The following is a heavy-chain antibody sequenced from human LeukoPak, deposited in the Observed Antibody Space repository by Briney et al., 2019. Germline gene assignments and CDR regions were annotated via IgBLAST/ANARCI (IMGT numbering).Heavy chain of an antibody. Sequence: GASVKVSCKASGYTFTNYEINWVRQATGQVLEWMGWMNPDSGDTAYAHKFQGRITMTRSTSITTAYMELSSLRSEDTAVYYCGRGLGTYDSSELTWPMISFWGQGTVVTVSS. D-gene: IGHD3-22*01. CDR1: GYTFTNYE. CDR2: MNPDSGDT. CDR3: GRGLGTYDSSELTWPMISF. V-gene: IGHV1-8*01. J-gene: IGHJ4*02.